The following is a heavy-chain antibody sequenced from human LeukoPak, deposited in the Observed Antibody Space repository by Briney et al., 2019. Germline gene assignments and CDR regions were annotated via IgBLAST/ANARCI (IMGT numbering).Heavy chain of an antibody. V-gene: IGHV1-46*01. CDR2: INPSGGST. Sequence: ASVKVSCKASGYTFTSYYMHWVRQAPGQGLEWMGIINPSGGSTSYAQKFQGRVTMTRDMSTSTVYMELSSLRSEDTAVHYCARASHIAARRLESEKFDYWGQGTLVTVSS. CDR3: ARASHIAARRLESEKFDY. J-gene: IGHJ4*02. D-gene: IGHD6-6*01. CDR1: GYTFTSYY.